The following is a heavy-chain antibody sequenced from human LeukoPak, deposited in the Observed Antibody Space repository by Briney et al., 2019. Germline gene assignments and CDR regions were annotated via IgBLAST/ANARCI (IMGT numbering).Heavy chain of an antibody. Sequence: SETLSLTCTVSGGSISSYYWSWIRQPPGRGLEWIGNVYYSGSTTYNPSLKSRVTISLDTSNKQFSLKLSSVTAADTAVYYCARTPGDGFDYWGQGTLVTVSS. CDR2: VYYSGST. CDR1: GGSISSYY. V-gene: IGHV4-59*08. D-gene: IGHD7-27*01. J-gene: IGHJ4*02. CDR3: ARTPGDGFDY.